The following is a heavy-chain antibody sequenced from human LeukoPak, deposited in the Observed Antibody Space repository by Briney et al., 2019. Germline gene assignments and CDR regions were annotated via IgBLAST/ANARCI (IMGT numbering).Heavy chain of an antibody. CDR2: ISSSSSTI. V-gene: IGHV3-48*01. CDR1: GFTFSSYS. CDR3: ARARPYYYDSSGTLDH. J-gene: IGHJ4*02. Sequence: PGGSLRLSCAASGFTFSSYSMNWVRQAPGKGLEWVSYISSSSSTIYYADSVKGRFTISRDNAKNSLYLQMNSLRAEDTAVYYCARARPYYYDSSGTLDHWGQGTLATVSS. D-gene: IGHD3-22*01.